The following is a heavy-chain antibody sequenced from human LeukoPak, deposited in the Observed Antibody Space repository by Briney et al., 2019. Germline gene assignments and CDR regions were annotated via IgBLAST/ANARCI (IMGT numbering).Heavy chain of an antibody. CDR3: ANLIYDFWSVYWNPDPGFDY. J-gene: IGHJ4*02. Sequence: GGSLRLSCAASGFTFSSYAMSWVRQAPGKGLEWVSAISGSGGSTYYADSVKGRFTISRDNSNNTLYLQMNSLRAEDTAVYYCANLIYDFWSVYWNPDPGFDYWGQGTLVTVSS. CDR2: ISGSGGST. V-gene: IGHV3-23*01. D-gene: IGHD3-3*01. CDR1: GFTFSSYA.